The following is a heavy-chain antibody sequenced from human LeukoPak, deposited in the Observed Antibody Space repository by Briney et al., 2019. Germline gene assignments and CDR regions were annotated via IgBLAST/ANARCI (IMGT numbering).Heavy chain of an antibody. J-gene: IGHJ4*02. CDR1: GFTFSSYW. Sequence: QTGGSLRLSCAASGFTFSSYWMSWVRQAPGKGLEWVANIKQDGSEKYYVDSVKGRFTISRDNAKNSLYLQMNSLRAEDTAVYNCASYYYDSSVLFDYLGQVTLVTLSS. CDR2: IKQDGSEK. V-gene: IGHV3-7*01. CDR3: ASYYYDSSVLFDY. D-gene: IGHD3-22*01.